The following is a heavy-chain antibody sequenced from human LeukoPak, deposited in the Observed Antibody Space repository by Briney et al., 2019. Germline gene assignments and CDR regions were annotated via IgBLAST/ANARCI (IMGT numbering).Heavy chain of an antibody. CDR2: ISYDGSNK. D-gene: IGHD5-12*01. V-gene: IGHV3-30*18. Sequence: PGGSLRLSCAASGFTFSSYGMHWVRQAPGKGLEWVAVISYDGSNKCYADSVKGRFTISRDNSKNTLYLQINSLRAEDTAVYYCAKVSAGYSGYDSPFDYWGQGTLVTVSS. CDR1: GFTFSSYG. CDR3: AKVSAGYSGYDSPFDY. J-gene: IGHJ4*02.